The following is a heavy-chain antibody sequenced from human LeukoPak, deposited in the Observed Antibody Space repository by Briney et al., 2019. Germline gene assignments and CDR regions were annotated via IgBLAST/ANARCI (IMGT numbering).Heavy chain of an antibody. V-gene: IGHV1-2*02. CDR1: GYTFTCYY. D-gene: IGHD2-8*02. Sequence: GASVKVSCKASGYTFTCYYVHWVRQAPGQGLEWMGWINPNSGGTNYAQNFQGRVTMTRDTSISTAYMELSRLTSDDSAVYYCASAYWGRDAFDIWGQGTMVTVSS. CDR2: INPNSGGT. J-gene: IGHJ3*02. CDR3: ASAYWGRDAFDI.